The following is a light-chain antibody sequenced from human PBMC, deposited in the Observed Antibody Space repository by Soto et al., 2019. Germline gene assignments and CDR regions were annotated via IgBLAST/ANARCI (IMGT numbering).Light chain of an antibody. CDR3: GTWDSGLNADV. CDR1: SSNVGNNV. V-gene: IGLV1-51*01. CDR2: DDS. Sequence: QSVLTQPPSVSAAPGQSVAISCSGSSSNVGNNVISWYQHFPGAAPKLLIYDDSQRPSGIPDRFSGSKSGTSATLVISGLQTGDEADYYCGTWDSGLNADVFGTGTKVIVL. J-gene: IGLJ1*01.